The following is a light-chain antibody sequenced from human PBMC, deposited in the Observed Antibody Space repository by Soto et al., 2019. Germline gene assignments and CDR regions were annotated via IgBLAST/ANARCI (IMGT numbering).Light chain of an antibody. J-gene: IGKJ1*01. CDR1: ATVNSAY. V-gene: IGKV3-20*01. CDR3: HKYSRSPET. CDR2: GAF. Sequence: EIVLTQSPAILSLFPGERANLSCRPSATVNSAYLAWYQQRPGQAPRLLMYGAFNRARGIPDRFSGSGSGADFTLTINGLHPADFAVYYCHKYSRSPETFGQGPQVDIK.